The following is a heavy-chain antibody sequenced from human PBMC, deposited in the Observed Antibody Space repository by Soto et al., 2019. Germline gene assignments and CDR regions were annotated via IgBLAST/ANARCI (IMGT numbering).Heavy chain of an antibody. CDR2: IIPIFGKA. J-gene: IGHJ4*02. CDR1: GGTFSSYA. CDR3: ARGGSSSWFDY. D-gene: IGHD6-13*01. Sequence: ASVKVSCKASGGTFSSYAISWVRQAPGQGLEWMGWIIPIFGKANYAQKFQGRVTITADASTSTAYMELRSLRSDDTAAYYCARGGSSSWFDYWGQGTLVTVSS. V-gene: IGHV1-69*13.